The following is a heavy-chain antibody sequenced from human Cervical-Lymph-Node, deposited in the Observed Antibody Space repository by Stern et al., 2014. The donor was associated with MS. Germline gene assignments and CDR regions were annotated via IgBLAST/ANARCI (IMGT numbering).Heavy chain of an antibody. Sequence: QLQLQESGPGLVKPSGTLSLTCAVSGGSISSSNWWSWVRQPPGKGLEWIGEIYHRGSTTYNPSLKSRVTISVDKSKNQFSLRLSSVTAADTAVYYCARGPVTTFYYYGMDVWGQGTTVTVSS. CDR2: IYHRGST. V-gene: IGHV4-4*02. CDR1: GGSISSSNW. D-gene: IGHD4-11*01. CDR3: ARGPVTTFYYYGMDV. J-gene: IGHJ6*02.